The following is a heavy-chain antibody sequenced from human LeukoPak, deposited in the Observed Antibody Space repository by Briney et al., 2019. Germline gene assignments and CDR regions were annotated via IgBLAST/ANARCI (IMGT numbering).Heavy chain of an antibody. CDR3: ARDRRYCSSTSCYERLMDV. D-gene: IGHD2-2*01. J-gene: IGHJ6*03. V-gene: IGHV1-3*01. CDR1: GYTFTSYA. Sequence: ASVKVSCKASGYTFTSYAMHWVRQAPGQRLEWMGWINAGNGNTKYSQKFQGRVTITRDTSASTAYMELSSLRSEDTAVYYCARDRRYCSSTSCYERLMDVWGKGTTVTVSS. CDR2: INAGNGNT.